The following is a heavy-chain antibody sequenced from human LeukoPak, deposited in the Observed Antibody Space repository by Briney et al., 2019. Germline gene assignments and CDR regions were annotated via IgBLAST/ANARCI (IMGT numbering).Heavy chain of an antibody. CDR2: INHSGST. V-gene: IGHV4-34*01. D-gene: IGHD3-10*01. CDR1: GGSFSGYY. J-gene: IGHJ4*02. Sequence: SETLSLTCAVYGGSFSGYYWSWIRQPPGKGLEWSGEINHSGSTNYNPSPKSRVTISVDTSKNQFSLKLSSVTAADTAVYYCARLGGLRITMRRGVANWGQGTLVTVSS. CDR3: ARLGGLRITMRRGVAN.